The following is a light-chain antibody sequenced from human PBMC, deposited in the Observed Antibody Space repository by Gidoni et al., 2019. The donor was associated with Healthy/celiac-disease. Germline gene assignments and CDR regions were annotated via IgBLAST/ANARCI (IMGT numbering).Light chain of an antibody. J-gene: IGKJ1*01. CDR2: GAS. CDR1: QSVSSSY. Sequence: DIVLTQSPGTLSLSPGERATLSCRTSQSVSSSYLAWYQQKPGQAPRLLIYGASSRATGIPDRFSGSGSGTDFTITISRLEPEDFAVDYCQQYGSSQWTFGQGTKVEIK. CDR3: QQYGSSQWT. V-gene: IGKV3-20*01.